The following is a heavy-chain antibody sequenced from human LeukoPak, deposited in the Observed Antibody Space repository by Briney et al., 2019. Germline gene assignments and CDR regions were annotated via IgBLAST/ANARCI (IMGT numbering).Heavy chain of an antibody. V-gene: IGHV1-2*02. Sequence: GASVKVSCKASGYTFTGYYMHWVRQAPGQGLEWVGWINPNSGGTNYAQKFQGRVTMTRDTSISTAYMELSRLRSDVTAVYYCARVNIVVVPAAIPFDYWGQGTLVTVSS. CDR2: INPNSGGT. J-gene: IGHJ4*02. D-gene: IGHD2-2*01. CDR3: ARVNIVVVPAAIPFDY. CDR1: GYTFTGYY.